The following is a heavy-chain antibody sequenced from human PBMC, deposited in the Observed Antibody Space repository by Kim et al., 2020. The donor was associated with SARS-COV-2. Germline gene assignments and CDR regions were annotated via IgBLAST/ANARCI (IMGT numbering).Heavy chain of an antibody. V-gene: IGHV3-72*01. CDR3: VRGFRSMDG. J-gene: IGHJ6*02. CDR1: GFTFSDHY. Sequence: GGSLRLSCAVSGFTFSDHYMDWVRQAPGEGLECIARSANKANSYTTQYAASVKGRFTISSDDSRNSLYLQMNSLKTEDTAVYYCVRGFRSMDGWGQGPT. CDR2: SANKANSYTT.